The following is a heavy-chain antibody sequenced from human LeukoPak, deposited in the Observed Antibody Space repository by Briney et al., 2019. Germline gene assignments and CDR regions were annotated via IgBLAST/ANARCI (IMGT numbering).Heavy chain of an antibody. D-gene: IGHD5-24*01. CDR1: GYTFTGYY. Sequence: GASVKVSCKASGYTFTGYYMHWVRPAPGQGLEWMGWINPNSGGTNYAQKFQGRVTMTRDTSISTAYMELSRLRSDDTAVYYCARVGKDGYNHLIDYWGQGTLVTVSS. V-gene: IGHV1-2*02. J-gene: IGHJ4*02. CDR3: ARVGKDGYNHLIDY. CDR2: INPNSGGT.